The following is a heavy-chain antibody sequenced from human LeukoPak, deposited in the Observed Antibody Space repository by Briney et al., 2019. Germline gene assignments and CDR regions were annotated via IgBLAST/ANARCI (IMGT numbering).Heavy chain of an antibody. CDR3: ARLLRRLLWFEPVGY. CDR1: GFTFSDYY. Sequence: PGGSLRLSCAASGFTFSDYYMSWIRQAPGKGLEWISYISDSGRTISYADSVKGRFTISRDNTKKSLYLQMNSLRVEDTAVYYCARLLRRLLWFEPVGYWGQGTLVTVSS. J-gene: IGHJ4*02. D-gene: IGHD3-10*01. V-gene: IGHV3-11*01. CDR2: ISDSGRTI.